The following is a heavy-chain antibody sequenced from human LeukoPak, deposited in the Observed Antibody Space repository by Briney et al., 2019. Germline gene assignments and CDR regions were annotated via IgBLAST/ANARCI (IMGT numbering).Heavy chain of an antibody. V-gene: IGHV1-46*01. J-gene: IGHJ4*02. CDR1: GYTFTSYF. CDR2: INPSGGST. CDR3: AREGATVTTLDY. Sequence: ASVKVSCKASGYTFTSYFMHWVRQAPGQGLEWMGIINPSGGSTSYAQKFQGRVTMTRDTSTSTVYMELSSPRSEDTAVHYCAREGATVTTLDYWGQGTLVTVSS. D-gene: IGHD4-17*01.